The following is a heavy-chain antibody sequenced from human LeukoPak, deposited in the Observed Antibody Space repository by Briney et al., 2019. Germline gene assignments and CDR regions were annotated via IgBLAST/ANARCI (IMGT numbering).Heavy chain of an antibody. D-gene: IGHD4-17*01. CDR2: INPNSGGT. CDR1: GYTFTGYY. J-gene: IGHJ4*02. CDR3: ARVFSYGDYGMGGYYFDY. V-gene: IGHV1-2*02. Sequence: ASVTVSCKASGYTFTGYYMHWVRQAPGQGLEWMGWINPNSGGTNYAQKFQGRVTMTRDTSISTAYMELSRLRSDDTAVYYCARVFSYGDYGMGGYYFDYWGQGTLVTVCS.